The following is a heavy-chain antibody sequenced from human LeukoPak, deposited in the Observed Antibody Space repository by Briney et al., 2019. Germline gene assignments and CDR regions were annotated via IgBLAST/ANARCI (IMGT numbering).Heavy chain of an antibody. V-gene: IGHV4-39*01. Sequence: SETLSLTCNVSGGSISSSSYYWGWIRQPPGRGLEWIGSIYYSGSTYYNPSLKSRVTISVDTSKNQFSLKLSSVTAADTAVYYCARHLRYSWNFDYWGQGTLVTVSS. D-gene: IGHD1-20*01. J-gene: IGHJ4*02. CDR1: GGSISSSSYY. CDR3: ARHLRYSWNFDY. CDR2: IYYSGST.